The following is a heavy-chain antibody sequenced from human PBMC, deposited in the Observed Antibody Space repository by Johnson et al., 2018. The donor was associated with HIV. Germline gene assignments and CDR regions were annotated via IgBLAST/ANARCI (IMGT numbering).Heavy chain of an antibody. V-gene: IGHV3-7*01. J-gene: IGHJ3*02. CDR2: INQDGSET. CDR1: RFTFSSYG. Sequence: VQLVESGGGVVQPGRSLRLSCAASRFTFSSYGMHCVRHAPGKGLEWVANINQDGSETYYVGSVKGRFTISRDNAKNTLFLQMNSLKTEDMAVYYCARTPDTGDASDIRGQGTMVTVSS. D-gene: IGHD3-10*01. CDR3: ARTPDTGDASDI.